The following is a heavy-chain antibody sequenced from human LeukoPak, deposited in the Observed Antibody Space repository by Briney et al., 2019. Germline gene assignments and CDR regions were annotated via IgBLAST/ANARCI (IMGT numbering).Heavy chain of an antibody. CDR2: MHPNSGNT. J-gene: IGHJ6*02. Sequence: GASVKVSRKTSGYTFTSYDINWVRQATGQGLEWMAWMHPNSGNTGYAQKFQGRVTLTRDTSISTAYMELSSLRSDDTAVYYCARVSSSWYTAPYYYGMDVWGQGTTVTVSS. V-gene: IGHV1-8*01. CDR3: ARVSSSWYTAPYYYGMDV. D-gene: IGHD6-13*01. CDR1: GYTFTSYD.